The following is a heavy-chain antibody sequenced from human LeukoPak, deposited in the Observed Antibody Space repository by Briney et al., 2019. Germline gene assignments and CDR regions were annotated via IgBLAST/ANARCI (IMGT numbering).Heavy chain of an antibody. CDR1: GFTFSSYA. J-gene: IGHJ3*01. D-gene: IGHD5-12*01. V-gene: IGHV3-30*04. Sequence: GGSLRLSCAASGFTFSSYAMHWVRQAPGKGLEWVAVISYDGSNKYYADSVKGRFTISRDNSKNTLYLQMNSLRAEDTALYYCAREGLVAPNAFDVWGQGTMVTVPS. CDR2: ISYDGSNK. CDR3: AREGLVAPNAFDV.